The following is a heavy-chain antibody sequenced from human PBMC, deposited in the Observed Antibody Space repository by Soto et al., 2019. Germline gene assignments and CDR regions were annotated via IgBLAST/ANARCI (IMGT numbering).Heavy chain of an antibody. V-gene: IGHV3-23*01. D-gene: IGHD4-17*01. CDR2: ITTSATESNT. CDR1: GFGFGDSV. J-gene: IGHJ3*02. Sequence: PGGSVRLSCAASGFGFGDSVMCWVRQAPGKGLEWVSAITTSATESNTYYADSVKGRFTISRDNSKNTLYLQMNSLRAEDTAVYYCAKDFMTTATPSAFYIWGQGNILTISS. CDR3: AKDFMTTATPSAFYI.